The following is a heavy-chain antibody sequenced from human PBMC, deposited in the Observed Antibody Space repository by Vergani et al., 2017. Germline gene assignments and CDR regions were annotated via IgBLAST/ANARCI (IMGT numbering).Heavy chain of an antibody. Sequence: QVQLVQSGAEVKKPGASVKVSCKASGYTFTSYGISWVRQAPGQGLEWMGWISAYNGNTNYAQKLQGRVTMTTDTSTSTAYMELRSLRSDDTAVYYCARSPFNIKYDYVWGSYAPLLDYWGQGTLVTVSS. V-gene: IGHV1-18*04. CDR3: ARSPFNIKYDYVWGSYAPLLDY. J-gene: IGHJ4*02. D-gene: IGHD3-16*01. CDR1: GYTFTSYG. CDR2: ISAYNGNT.